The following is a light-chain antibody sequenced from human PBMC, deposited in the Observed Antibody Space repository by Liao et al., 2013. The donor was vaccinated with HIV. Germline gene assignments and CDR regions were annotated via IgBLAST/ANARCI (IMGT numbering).Light chain of an antibody. V-gene: IGLV3-1*01. CDR3: QAWDSSTGV. Sequence: SYELTQSPSVSVSPGQTASITCSGDKLGHKYASWYQQKPGQSPVLVIYQDNKRPSGIPERFSGSNSGNTATLTISGTQAMDEADYYCQAWDSSTGVFGGGTKLTVL. CDR2: QDN. CDR1: KLGHKY. J-gene: IGLJ2*01.